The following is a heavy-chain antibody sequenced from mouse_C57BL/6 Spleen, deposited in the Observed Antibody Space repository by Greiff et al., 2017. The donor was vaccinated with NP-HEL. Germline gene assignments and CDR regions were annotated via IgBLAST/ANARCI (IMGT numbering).Heavy chain of an antibody. CDR3: ARSESYYDYDVWFAY. V-gene: IGHV1-82*01. D-gene: IGHD2-4*01. CDR1: GYAFSSSW. J-gene: IGHJ3*01. Sequence: QVQLQQSGPELVKPGASVKISCKASGYAFSSSWMNWVKQRPGKGLEWIGRIYPGDGDTNYNGKFKGKATLTADKSSSTAYMQLSSLTSEDSAVYFCARSESYYDYDVWFAYWGQGTLVTVSA. CDR2: IYPGDGDT.